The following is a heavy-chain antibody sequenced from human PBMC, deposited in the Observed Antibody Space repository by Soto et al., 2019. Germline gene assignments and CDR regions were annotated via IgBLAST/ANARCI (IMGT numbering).Heavy chain of an antibody. D-gene: IGHD2-2*01. CDR3: ARGDIVVVPAAMENYYHYYYMDV. J-gene: IGHJ6*03. CDR2: INPSGGST. CDR1: GYTFTSYY. V-gene: IGHV1-46*03. Sequence: ASVKVSCKASGYTFTSYYMHWVRQAPGQGLEWMGIINPSGGSTSYAQKFQGRVTMTRDTPTSTVYMELSSLRSEDTAVYYCARGDIVVVPAAMENYYHYYYMDVWGKGTTVTVSS.